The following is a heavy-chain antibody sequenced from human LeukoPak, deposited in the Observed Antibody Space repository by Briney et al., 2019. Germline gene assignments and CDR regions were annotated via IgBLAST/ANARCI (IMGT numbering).Heavy chain of an antibody. D-gene: IGHD2-2*01. CDR1: GFTFSSFA. V-gene: IGHV3-23*01. Sequence: GGSLRLSCAASGFTFSSFAMSWVRQAPGKGLEWVSVISGSGGTTYYAESVKGRFTISRDNSKNTLYLQINRLRAEDTAVYFCCRYCSTTSCPAYYYGMDIWGPGTAVTVSS. J-gene: IGHJ6*02. CDR2: ISGSGGTT. CDR3: CRYCSTTSCPAYYYGMDI.